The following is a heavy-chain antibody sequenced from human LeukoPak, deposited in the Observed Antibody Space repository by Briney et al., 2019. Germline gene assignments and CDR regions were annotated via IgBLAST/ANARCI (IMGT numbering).Heavy chain of an antibody. D-gene: IGHD3-3*01. V-gene: IGHV3-21*01. CDR1: GITFSTYT. CDR2: ISSDSLYT. CDR3: VTGGASNGHNFFGRH. Sequence: PGGSLRLSCAVSGITFSTYTMNWVRQAPGKGLQWLLSISSDSLYTYSTDSLQGQFTIFRDNVKNILFLQMNSLGAEDTAVYYCVTGGASNGHNFFGRHWGPGTQVTVSA. J-gene: IGHJ4*02.